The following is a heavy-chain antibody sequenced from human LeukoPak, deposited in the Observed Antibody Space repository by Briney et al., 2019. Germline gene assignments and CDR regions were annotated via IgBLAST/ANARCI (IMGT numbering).Heavy chain of an antibody. D-gene: IGHD4-17*01. CDR3: ARDRFSGTVTPSSAFDI. Sequence: GGSLRLSCAASGFTFSSYAMHWVRQAPGKGLEWVAVISYDGSNKYYADSVKGRFTISRDNSKNTLHLQMNSLRAEDTAVYYCARDRFSGTVTPSSAFDIWGQGTMVTVSS. CDR1: GFTFSSYA. V-gene: IGHV3-30-3*01. CDR2: ISYDGSNK. J-gene: IGHJ3*02.